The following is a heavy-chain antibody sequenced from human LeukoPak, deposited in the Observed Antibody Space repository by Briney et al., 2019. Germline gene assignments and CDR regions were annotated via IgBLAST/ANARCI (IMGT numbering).Heavy chain of an antibody. Sequence: GRSLRLSCAASGFTFSAYYTSWIRQAPGKGLEWSSYISSSSSYTNYVDSVKGRFTISRDNAKNSLYLQMNSLRAEDTAVYYCVRAVSVSSYYFDCWGQGTLVTVSS. D-gene: IGHD5/OR15-5a*01. J-gene: IGHJ4*02. CDR3: VRAVSVSSYYFDC. V-gene: IGHV3-11*05. CDR1: GFTFSAYY. CDR2: ISSSSSYT.